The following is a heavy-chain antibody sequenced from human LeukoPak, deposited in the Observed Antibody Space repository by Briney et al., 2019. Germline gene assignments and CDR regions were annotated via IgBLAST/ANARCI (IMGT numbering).Heavy chain of an antibody. V-gene: IGHV4-30-4*02. D-gene: IGHD3-16*01. J-gene: IGHJ6*02. CDR3: ARALYDHYGMDV. Sequence: SETLSLTCSVSGGSISSSDKYWSWIRQPPGKGLEWIGYIYYSGSTYYNPSLKSRVTISVDTSKNQFSLKLSSVTAADTAVYYCARALYDHYGMDVWGQGTTATVSS. CDR1: GGSISSSDKY. CDR2: IYYSGST.